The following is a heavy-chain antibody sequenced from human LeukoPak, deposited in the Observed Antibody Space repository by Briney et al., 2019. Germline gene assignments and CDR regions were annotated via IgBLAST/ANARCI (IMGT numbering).Heavy chain of an antibody. J-gene: IGHJ4*02. CDR2: IYSGGST. Sequence: GGSLRLSCAASGFTVSSNYMSWVRQAPGKGLEWVSVIYSGGSTYYADSVKGRFTISRDNSKNTLYLQMNSLRAEDTAVYYCARWRVTAILGFPERGYFDYWGQGTLVTVSS. CDR3: ARWRVTAILGFPERGYFDY. CDR1: GFTVSSNY. V-gene: IGHV3-66*01. D-gene: IGHD2-21*02.